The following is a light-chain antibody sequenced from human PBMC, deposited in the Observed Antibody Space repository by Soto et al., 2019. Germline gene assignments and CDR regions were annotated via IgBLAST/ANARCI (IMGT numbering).Light chain of an antibody. CDR2: SAS. V-gene: IGKV1-16*01. J-gene: IGKJ1*01. Sequence: EIQMAQSPCSLSASVGAIVTITWRASQSIATYLNWYQEKSGRAPNLLICSASSLQSGVPSRFSGSGSGTDFTLTISSLQTDDFATYYCQQYNSYSSWKFGQGTKVDIK. CDR3: QQYNSYSSWK. CDR1: QSIATY.